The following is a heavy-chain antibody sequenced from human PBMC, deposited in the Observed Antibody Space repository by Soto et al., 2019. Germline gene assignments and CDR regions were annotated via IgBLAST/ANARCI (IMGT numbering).Heavy chain of an antibody. D-gene: IGHD2-8*01. CDR3: ARHRVYPPPGQMAY. V-gene: IGHV4-59*01. CDR1: GGSITDYY. Sequence: SETLSLTCTVSGGSITDYYWSWIRQAPGKGLEWIGYISYSGRTNYSPSLESRVTISVDTSKNQFSLKLTSVTAADTAIYYCARHRVYPPPGQMAYWGQGTLVTVSS. CDR2: ISYSGRT. J-gene: IGHJ4*02.